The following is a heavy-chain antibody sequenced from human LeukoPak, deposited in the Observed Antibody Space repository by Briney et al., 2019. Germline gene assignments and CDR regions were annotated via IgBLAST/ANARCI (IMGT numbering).Heavy chain of an antibody. J-gene: IGHJ4*02. CDR3: ARLGRGEMATSHFDS. V-gene: IGHV5-51*01. D-gene: IGHD5-24*01. Sequence: GESLKISCKGFGYNFSVYWIGWLRQMPGKGLECMGIIYPDDSDTRYSPSFQGQVTISADKSISTAYLQWSSLKASDTAMYYCARLGRGEMATSHFDSWGQGSLVTVSS. CDR1: GYNFSVYW. CDR2: IYPDDSDT.